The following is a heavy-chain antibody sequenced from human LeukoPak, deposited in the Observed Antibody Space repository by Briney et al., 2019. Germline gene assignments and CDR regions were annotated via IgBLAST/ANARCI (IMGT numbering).Heavy chain of an antibody. CDR1: GYSVSSGFY. Sequence: TSETLSLTCTVSGYSVSSGFYWGWIRLPPGKGLEWVGIIYHSGNTYYTPSLKSRVTMSLDTSKNQFSLRLTSVTAADTAVYYCARAVGATTYWGFDYWGRGTLVTVSS. D-gene: IGHD1-26*01. CDR2: IYHSGNT. V-gene: IGHV4-38-2*02. CDR3: ARAVGATTYWGFDY. J-gene: IGHJ4*02.